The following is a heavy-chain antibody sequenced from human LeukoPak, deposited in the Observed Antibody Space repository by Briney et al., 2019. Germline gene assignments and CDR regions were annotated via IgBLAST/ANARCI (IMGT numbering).Heavy chain of an antibody. CDR2: IGGSGGST. D-gene: IGHD1-26*01. Sequence: GGSLRLSCAAPGFTFSSYAMSWVRQAPGKGLEWVSTIGGSGGSTYYADSVKGRFTISRDNSKNTLYLQLNSLRAEDTAVYYCATAPVGATGYFDYWGQGTLVTVSS. V-gene: IGHV3-23*01. J-gene: IGHJ4*02. CDR1: GFTFSSYA. CDR3: ATAPVGATGYFDY.